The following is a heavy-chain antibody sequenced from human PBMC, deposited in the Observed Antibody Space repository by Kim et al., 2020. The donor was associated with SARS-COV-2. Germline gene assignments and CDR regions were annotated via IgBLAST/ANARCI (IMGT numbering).Heavy chain of an antibody. D-gene: IGHD3-10*01. J-gene: IGHJ5*02. CDR2: IYYSGST. CDR3: ARHPPGGPFDP. CDR1: GGSISSSSYY. V-gene: IGHV4-39*01. Sequence: SETLSLTCTVSGGSISSSSYYWGWIRQPPGKGLEWIGSIYYSGSTYYNPSLKSRVTISVDTSKNQFSLKLSSVTAADTAVYYCARHPPGGPFDPWGQGT.